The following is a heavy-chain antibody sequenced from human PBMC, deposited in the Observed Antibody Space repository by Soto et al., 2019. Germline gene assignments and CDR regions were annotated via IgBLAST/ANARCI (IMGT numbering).Heavy chain of an antibody. J-gene: IGHJ6*02. CDR1: GFTFSSYA. D-gene: IGHD5-18*01. V-gene: IGHV3-23*01. CDR2: IGESGTPT. CDR3: ARYIPGVRYYGMDV. Sequence: PGGSLRLSCAASGFTFSSYAMKWVRQAPGKGLEWVSLIGESGTPTYYADSVKGRFAISRDNSGNTLFLEMYSLRAEDTAVYYCARYIPGVRYYGMDVWGQGTTVTVS.